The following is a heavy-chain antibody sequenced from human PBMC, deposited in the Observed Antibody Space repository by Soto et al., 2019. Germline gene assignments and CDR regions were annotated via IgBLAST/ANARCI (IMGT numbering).Heavy chain of an antibody. V-gene: IGHV3-74*01. CDR1: GFTFSSYW. CDR2: VNSDESTT. CDR3: TTDLTFDMIVVVDLGY. J-gene: IGHJ4*02. Sequence: VQLVASGGGLVQPGGSLRLSCAASGFTFSSYWMHWVRQGPGKGLVWVSRVNSDESTTSYADPVKGRFTISRDNAKNTLYLQMNSLKTEDTAEYYCTTDLTFDMIVVVDLGYWGQGTLVTVSS. D-gene: IGHD3-22*01.